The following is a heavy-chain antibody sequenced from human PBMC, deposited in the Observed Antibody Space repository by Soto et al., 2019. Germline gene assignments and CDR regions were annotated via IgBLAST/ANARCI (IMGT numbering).Heavy chain of an antibody. V-gene: IGHV1-69*13. CDR1: GGTFSSYA. CDR2: IIPIFDTA. CDR3: ARKASGSGSYSVSWFDP. J-gene: IGHJ5*02. D-gene: IGHD3-10*01. Sequence: SVKVSCKASGGTFSSYAISWVRQAPGQGLEWMGGIIPIFDTAYYAQKFQGRVTITADESTSTAYMELSSLRSEDTAVYYCARKASGSGSYSVSWFDPWGQGTLVTVSS.